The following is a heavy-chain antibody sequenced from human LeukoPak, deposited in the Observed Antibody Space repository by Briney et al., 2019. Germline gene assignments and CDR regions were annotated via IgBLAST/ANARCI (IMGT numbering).Heavy chain of an antibody. V-gene: IGHV5-51*01. CDR3: ARQLTTLRGFDI. D-gene: IGHD4-11*01. Sequence: GESLKISCKGSGYSFTSYWIGWVRQMPGKGLEWMGIIYPGDSGTRYSPSFQGQVTISADKSINTAYLQWTSLKASDTAMYYCARQLTTLRGFDIWGQGTMVTASS. CDR2: IYPGDSGT. J-gene: IGHJ3*02. CDR1: GYSFTSYW.